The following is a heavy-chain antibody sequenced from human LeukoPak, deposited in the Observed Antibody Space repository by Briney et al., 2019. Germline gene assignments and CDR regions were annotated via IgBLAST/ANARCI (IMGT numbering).Heavy chain of an antibody. J-gene: IGHJ4*02. CDR1: GGSFSGYY. CDR2: IYHSGST. Sequence: SETLSLTCAVYGGSFSGYYWSWIRQPPGKGLGWIGSIYHSGSTYYNPSLKSRVTISVDTSKNQFSLKLSSVTAPDTAVYYCARDLTGGSSWYQYYFDYWGQGTLVTVSS. V-gene: IGHV4-34*01. D-gene: IGHD6-13*01. CDR3: ARDLTGGSSWYQYYFDY.